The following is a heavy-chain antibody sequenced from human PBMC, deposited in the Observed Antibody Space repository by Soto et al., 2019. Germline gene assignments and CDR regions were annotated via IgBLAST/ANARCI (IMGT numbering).Heavy chain of an antibody. Sequence: QVQLVQSGAEVKKPGSSVKVSCKASGGTFSSYAISWVRQAPGQGLEWLGGNIPIFGTANYARKFQGRVTITADETTSTAYMELSSLISEDTALYYCATDTSSEPHWYFDLWGRETLDTVSS. J-gene: IGHJ2*01. CDR3: ATDTSSEPHWYFDL. CDR1: GGTFSSYA. D-gene: IGHD6-6*01. V-gene: IGHV1-69*01. CDR2: NIPIFGTA.